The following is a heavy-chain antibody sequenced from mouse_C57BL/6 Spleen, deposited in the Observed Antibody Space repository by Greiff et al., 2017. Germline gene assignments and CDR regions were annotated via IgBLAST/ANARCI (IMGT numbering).Heavy chain of an antibody. Sequence: EVKLLESGGGLVKPGGSLKLSCAASGFTFTDYGMHWVRQAPGKGLEWVAYISSGSSTIYYADTVKGRSTISRDNANSTLFLQMTSLRSEDAAMYYCASRGTWAYWGQGTLVTVSA. V-gene: IGHV5-17*01. D-gene: IGHD3-3*01. CDR2: ISSGSSTI. CDR1: GFTFTDYG. CDR3: ASRGTWAY. J-gene: IGHJ3*01.